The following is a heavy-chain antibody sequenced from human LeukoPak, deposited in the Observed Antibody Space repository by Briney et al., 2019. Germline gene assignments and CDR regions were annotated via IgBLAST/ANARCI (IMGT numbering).Heavy chain of an antibody. J-gene: IGHJ5*02. D-gene: IGHD6-13*01. CDR3: AKKGTSWSPRFDP. Sequence: QAGGSLRLSCAASGFTFSKSDMIWVRQAPGKGLEWVSIISASGATTFYADSVRGRFTISRDNSENTLYLELNSLRDEDTAMYHCAKKGTSWSPRFDPWGQGILVTVSS. CDR1: GFTFSKSD. V-gene: IGHV3-23*01. CDR2: ISASGATT.